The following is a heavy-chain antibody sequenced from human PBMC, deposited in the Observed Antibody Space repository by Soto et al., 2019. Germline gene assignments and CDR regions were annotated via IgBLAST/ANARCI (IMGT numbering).Heavy chain of an antibody. CDR2: ISAYNGNT. CDR3: AIEGADYYGMDV. J-gene: IGHJ6*02. CDR1: GYTFTSYG. Sequence: GSVKVCCKASGYTFTSYGISWVRQAPGQGLEWMGWISAYNGNTNYAQKLQGRVTMTTDTSTSTAYMELRSLRSDDTAVYYCAIEGADYYGMDVWGQGTTVTVSS. V-gene: IGHV1-18*04. D-gene: IGHD1-26*01.